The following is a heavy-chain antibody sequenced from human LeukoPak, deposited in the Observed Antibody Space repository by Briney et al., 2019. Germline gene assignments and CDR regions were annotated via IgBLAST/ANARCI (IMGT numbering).Heavy chain of an antibody. CDR3: AKCSTSAYTTGWCNWIDP. Sequence: PGGSLRLSCAASGFTFSTFGMHWVRQAPGEGLEWVAFIWFDGSYKYYADSVKGRFTISRDNSQNTLYLQMNSLRAEDTAVYYCAKCSTSAYTTGWCNWIDPWGQGTLVTVSS. CDR1: GFTFSTFG. CDR2: IWFDGSYK. J-gene: IGHJ5*02. V-gene: IGHV3-30*02. D-gene: IGHD6-19*01.